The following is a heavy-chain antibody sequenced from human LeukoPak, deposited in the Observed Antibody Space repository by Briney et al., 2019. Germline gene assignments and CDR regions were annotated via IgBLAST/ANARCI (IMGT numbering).Heavy chain of an antibody. D-gene: IGHD3-10*01. V-gene: IGHV2-5*02. CDR2: IYWDDDK. Sequence: SGPTRVNPTHTLTLTCTLSGLSLNTAGVGVGWIRQPPGKALEWLALIYWDDDKRYNPSLKTRLTITKDTSKNQVVLTVTNMDPVDTATYYCAKAGYGSGSYLRYYYYGMDVWGQGTTVTVSS. CDR3: AKAGYGSGSYLRYYYYGMDV. J-gene: IGHJ6*02. CDR1: GLSLNTAGVG.